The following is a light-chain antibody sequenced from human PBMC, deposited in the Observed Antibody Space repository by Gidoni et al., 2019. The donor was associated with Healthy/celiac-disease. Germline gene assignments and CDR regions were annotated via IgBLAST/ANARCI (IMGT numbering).Light chain of an antibody. CDR2: QDS. CDR1: KLGDKY. V-gene: IGLV3-1*01. CDR3: QAWDSSTVV. J-gene: IGLJ2*01. Sequence: SYDMTQPPSVSVSPGQTASITCSGEKLGDKYACWYHQKPGQSPVLVSYQDSKRPSGIPERFSGSNSGNTATLTISGTQAMDESDYYCQAWDSSTVVFGGGTKLTVL.